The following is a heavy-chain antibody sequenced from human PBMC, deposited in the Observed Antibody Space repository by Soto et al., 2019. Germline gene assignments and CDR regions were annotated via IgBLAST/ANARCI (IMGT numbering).Heavy chain of an antibody. CDR1: GGSISNFY. V-gene: IGHV4-59*01. J-gene: IGHJ4*02. CDR3: ARAPMVLSRSYFDS. D-gene: IGHD2-8*01. Sequence: SETLSLTCTVSGGSISNFYWSWIRQPPGKGLEWIGYISYSGNTNYTPSLKSRVSISVDTSKNQLSLNLPSVTAADTAVYYCARAPMVLSRSYFDSWGQGTPVTVSS. CDR2: ISYSGNT.